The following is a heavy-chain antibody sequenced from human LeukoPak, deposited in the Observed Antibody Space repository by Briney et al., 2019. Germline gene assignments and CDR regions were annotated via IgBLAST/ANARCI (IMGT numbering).Heavy chain of an antibody. CDR1: GYTFSSYA. D-gene: IGHD5-24*01. Sequence: ASVKVSCKASGYTFSSYAMHWVRQAPGQRLEWMGWINAGNGNTKYSQKFQGRVTISRDTSASTAYMELSSLRSEDTAVYYCAREGRDGYSEFDYWGRGTLVTVSS. CDR2: INAGNGNT. CDR3: AREGRDGYSEFDY. V-gene: IGHV1-3*01. J-gene: IGHJ4*02.